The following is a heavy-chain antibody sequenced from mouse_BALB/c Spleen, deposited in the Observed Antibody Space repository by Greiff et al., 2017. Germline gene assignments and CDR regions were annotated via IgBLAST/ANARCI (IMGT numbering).Heavy chain of an antibody. CDR3: TRPYYYGSSWFAY. CDR2: IYPSDSYT. CDR1: GYTFTSYW. V-gene: IGHV1-69*02. Sequence: VQLQQPGAELVRPGASVKLSCKASGYTFTSYWINWVKQRPGQGLEWIGNIYPSDSYTNYNQKFKDKATLTVDKSSSTAYMQLSSPTSEDSAVYYCTRPYYYGSSWFAYWGQGTLVTVSA. D-gene: IGHD1-1*01. J-gene: IGHJ3*01.